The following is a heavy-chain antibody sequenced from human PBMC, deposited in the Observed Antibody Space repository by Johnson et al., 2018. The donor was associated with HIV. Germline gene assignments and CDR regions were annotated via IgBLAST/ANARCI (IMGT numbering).Heavy chain of an antibody. CDR1: GFTFNSYG. J-gene: IGHJ3*02. Sequence: QMQLVESGGGLIQPGGSLRLSCAASGFTFNSYGMDWVRQAPGKGLEWVAFIRYDGNSKYYTDSVKGRFTVSRDNSKNTLYLQMKSLRPEDTAVYYCAKESKWESRTPHAFDIWGQGTMVTVSS. D-gene: IGHD1-26*01. CDR2: IRYDGNSK. CDR3: AKESKWESRTPHAFDI. V-gene: IGHV3-30*02.